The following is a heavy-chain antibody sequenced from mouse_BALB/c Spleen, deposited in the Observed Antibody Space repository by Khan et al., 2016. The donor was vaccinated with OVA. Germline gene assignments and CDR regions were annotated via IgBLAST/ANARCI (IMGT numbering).Heavy chain of an antibody. Sequence: LQQSGPELVKPGASVKVSCKASGYSFTDYNIFWVKQSHGKSLEWIGYIDPYNGGTSYNQKFEGKATLTVDKSSSTAFMHLSSLTSEDSAVFYGARTDYYGSSYYFDYWGQGTTLTGSS. CDR1: GYSFTDYN. CDR3: ARTDYYGSSYYFDY. D-gene: IGHD1-1*01. V-gene: IGHV1S135*01. CDR2: IDPYNGGT. J-gene: IGHJ2*01.